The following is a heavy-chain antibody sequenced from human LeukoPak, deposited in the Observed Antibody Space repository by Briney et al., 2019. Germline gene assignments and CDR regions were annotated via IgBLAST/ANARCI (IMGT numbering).Heavy chain of an antibody. J-gene: IGHJ4*02. Sequence: ASVKVSCKASGYTLSNHGISWVRQAPGQGLEWMGWISNYNGQTEYAQKFQGRVTLTTDTSTSTAYMELRSLTSDDTAVYYCARDIGVSQFVYWGQGTLVAVSS. D-gene: IGHD3-10*01. CDR1: GYTLSNHG. V-gene: IGHV1-18*01. CDR3: ARDIGVSQFVY. CDR2: ISNYNGQT.